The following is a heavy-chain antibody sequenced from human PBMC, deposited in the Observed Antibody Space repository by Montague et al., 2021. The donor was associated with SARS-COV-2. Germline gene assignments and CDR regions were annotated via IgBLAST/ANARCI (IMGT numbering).Heavy chain of an antibody. CDR3: VRGNITPSGFDI. CDR1: GDSISSANYY. Sequence: TLSLTCTVPGDSISSANYYWNWIRQNPGKGLEWIGYIYYTGGTHYNPSLESRLTMSIDTSKSQFSLRLSSVTAADTAVYYCVRGNITPSGFDIGGQGTVVTVSS. V-gene: IGHV4-31*03. J-gene: IGHJ3*02. D-gene: IGHD1-14*01. CDR2: IYYTGGT.